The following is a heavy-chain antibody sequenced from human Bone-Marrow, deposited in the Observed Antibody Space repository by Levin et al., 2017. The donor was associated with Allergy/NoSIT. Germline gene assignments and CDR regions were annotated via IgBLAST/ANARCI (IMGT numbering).Heavy chain of an antibody. J-gene: IGHJ4*02. V-gene: IGHV1-2*02. CDR2: INPNSGGT. CDR1: GYTFTGYY. Sequence: GGSLRLSCKASGYTFTGYYMHWVRQAPGQGLEWMGWINPNSGGTNYAQKFQGRVTMTRDTSISTAYMELSRLRSDDTAVYYCARDRDGYKPYYFDYWGQGTLVTVSS. CDR3: ARDRDGYKPYYFDY. D-gene: IGHD5-24*01.